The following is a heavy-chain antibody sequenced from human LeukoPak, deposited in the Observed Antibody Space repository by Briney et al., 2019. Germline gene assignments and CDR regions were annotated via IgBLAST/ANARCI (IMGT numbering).Heavy chain of an antibody. CDR1: GGSFSGYY. Sequence: PSETLSLTCAVYGGSFSGYYWSWIRQPPGKGLEWIGEINHSGSTNYKPSLKSRVTISVDTSKNQFSLKLSSVTAADTAVYYCAKGAGGFSYYNWFDPWGQGTLVTVSS. J-gene: IGHJ5*02. D-gene: IGHD5-18*01. CDR3: AKGAGGFSYYNWFDP. V-gene: IGHV4-34*01. CDR2: INHSGST.